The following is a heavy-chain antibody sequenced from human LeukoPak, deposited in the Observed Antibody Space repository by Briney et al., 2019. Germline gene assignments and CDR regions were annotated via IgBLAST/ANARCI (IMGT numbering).Heavy chain of an antibody. V-gene: IGHV3-9*01. Sequence: GGSLRLSCAASGFTFDDYAMHWVPQAPGKGLEWVSGISWNSGSIGYADSVKGRFTISRDNAKNSLYLQMNSLRAEDTALYYCAKDYTGFGGPFDYWGQGTLVTVSS. CDR2: ISWNSGSI. CDR1: GFTFDDYA. J-gene: IGHJ4*02. D-gene: IGHD2-15*01. CDR3: AKDYTGFGGPFDY.